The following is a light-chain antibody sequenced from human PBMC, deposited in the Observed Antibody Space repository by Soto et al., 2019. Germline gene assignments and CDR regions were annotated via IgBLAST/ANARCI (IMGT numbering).Light chain of an antibody. J-gene: IGLJ3*02. V-gene: IGLV1-47*01. CDR3: VAWDDNLSPRV. Sequence: QSVLTQPPSLSGTPGQTVTISCIGSRSNIGSAIVHWYQQIPGAAPKHLIFMNNQRPSGVPDRFSGSKSGTSASLVITGLRPEDEADYYCVAWDDNLSPRVFGGGTKLTVL. CDR2: MNN. CDR1: RSNIGSAI.